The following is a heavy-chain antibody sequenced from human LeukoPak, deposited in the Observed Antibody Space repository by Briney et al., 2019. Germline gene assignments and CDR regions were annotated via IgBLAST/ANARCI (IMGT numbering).Heavy chain of an antibody. CDR2: IWSDKSNR. CDR1: GFTVSGNY. Sequence: PGGSLRLSCAASGFTVSGNYMSWVRQAPGKGLEWVAVIWSDKSNRFYADSVRGRFTISRDDSRKTVYLQMERMAAEDAAIYYCAKDAQRGFDYSNSLEYWGQGALVTVAS. V-gene: IGHV3-33*06. D-gene: IGHD4-11*01. CDR3: AKDAQRGFDYSNSLEY. J-gene: IGHJ4*02.